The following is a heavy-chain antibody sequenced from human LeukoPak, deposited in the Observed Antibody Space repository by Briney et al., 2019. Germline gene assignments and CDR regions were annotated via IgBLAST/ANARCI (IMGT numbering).Heavy chain of an antibody. D-gene: IGHD6-19*01. V-gene: IGHV3-23*01. J-gene: IGHJ6*02. CDR3: AREGSSGWNPYYYYGMDF. CDR2: ISGSGGST. Sequence: GGSLRLSCAVSGFTFTSYATSWVRYAPGGGLEWVSAISGSGGSTYYTDSVNGRFTISRDNSNNSPYLQKNRLRAEDTAVYYCAREGSSGWNPYYYYGMDFWGQGTTVTVS. CDR1: GFTFTSYA.